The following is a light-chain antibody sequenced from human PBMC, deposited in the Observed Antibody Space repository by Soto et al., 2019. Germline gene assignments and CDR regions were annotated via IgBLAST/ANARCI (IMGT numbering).Light chain of an antibody. CDR1: QSVSSNS. Sequence: EIVLTQSPGTLSLSPGERATLSCRARQSVSSNSLAWYQQKRGQAPRLLICGASSRATGIPTRFSGSGSGTDFTLTISRLEPEDFAVYYCQQYDTSPRTFGQGTKVEI. V-gene: IGKV3-20*01. CDR3: QQYDTSPRT. CDR2: GAS. J-gene: IGKJ1*01.